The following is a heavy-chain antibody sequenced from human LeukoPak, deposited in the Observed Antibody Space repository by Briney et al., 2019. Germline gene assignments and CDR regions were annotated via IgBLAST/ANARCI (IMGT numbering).Heavy chain of an antibody. CDR3: ARDPYDSSGYWVY. J-gene: IGHJ4*02. D-gene: IGHD3-22*01. CDR2: INPSGSST. V-gene: IGHV1-46*01. Sequence: GASVKVSCKASGYSFTSHYMHWVRQAPGQGLEWMGLINPSGSSTLYAQKFQGRVTMTRDMSTTTDYMELSSLRSEDTAVYYCARDPYDSSGYWVYWGQGTLVTVSS. CDR1: GYSFTSHY.